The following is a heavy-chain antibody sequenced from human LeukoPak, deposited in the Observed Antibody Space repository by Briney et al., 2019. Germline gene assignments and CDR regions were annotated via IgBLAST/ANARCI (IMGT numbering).Heavy chain of an antibody. D-gene: IGHD3-10*01. Sequence: PGGSLRLSCAASGFTFDDYAMHWVRQAPGKGLEWVSGISWNSGSIGYADSVKGRLTISRDNAKNSLYLQMNSLRAEDTALYYCAKEGPYGSGSYYYYYGMDVWGQGTTVTVSS. J-gene: IGHJ6*02. V-gene: IGHV3-9*01. CDR2: ISWNSGSI. CDR3: AKEGPYGSGSYYYYYGMDV. CDR1: GFTFDDYA.